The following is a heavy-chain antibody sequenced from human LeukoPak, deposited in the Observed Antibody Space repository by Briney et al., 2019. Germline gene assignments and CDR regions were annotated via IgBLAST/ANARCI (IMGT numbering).Heavy chain of an antibody. D-gene: IGHD2-2*01. CDR3: AKGGYCSSTSCRGDYFDY. V-gene: IGHV3-23*01. J-gene: IGHJ4*02. CDR2: ISGAGGNT. Sequence: GGSLRLSCAASGFTFSSYAMNWVRQAPGKGLEWVSTISGAGGNTYYADSVKGRLTISRDNSKNTLYLQMHSLTAEDTAVYYCAKGGYCSSTSCRGDYFDYWGQGTLVTVSS. CDR1: GFTFSSYA.